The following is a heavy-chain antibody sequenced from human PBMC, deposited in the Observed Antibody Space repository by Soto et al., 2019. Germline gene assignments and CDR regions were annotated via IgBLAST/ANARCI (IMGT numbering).Heavy chain of an antibody. V-gene: IGHV4-39*01. Sequence: SETLSLTCTVSGGSISSSSYYWGWIRQPPGKGLEWIGSIYYSGSTYYNPSLKSRVTISVDTSKNQFSLKLSSVTAADTAVYYCARPGTYYYGSGSYHWFDPWGQGTLVTVSS. J-gene: IGHJ5*02. D-gene: IGHD3-10*01. CDR2: IYYSGST. CDR1: GGSISSSSYY. CDR3: ARPGTYYYGSGSYHWFDP.